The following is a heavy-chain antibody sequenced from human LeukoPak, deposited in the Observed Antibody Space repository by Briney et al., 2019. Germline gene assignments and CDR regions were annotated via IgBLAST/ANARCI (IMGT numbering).Heavy chain of an antibody. CDR1: GFTFSTYA. D-gene: IGHD2-21*02. CDR2: ITSTSNNI. V-gene: IGHV3-48*02. CDR3: ARDRDWAFDY. J-gene: IGHJ4*02. Sequence: GGSLRLSCVVSGFTFSTYAMHWVRQAPGKGLEWVSFITSTSNNIYYADSVKGRFTISRDNAQNSLYLHMSSLRDEDTAVYYCARDRDWAFDYWGQGALVTVSS.